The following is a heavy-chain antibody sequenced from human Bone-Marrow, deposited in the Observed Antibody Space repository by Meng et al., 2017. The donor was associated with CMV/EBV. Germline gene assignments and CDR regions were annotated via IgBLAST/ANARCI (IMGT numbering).Heavy chain of an antibody. CDR1: GFTFSSFA. V-gene: IGHV3-23*01. D-gene: IGHD6-19*01. CDR2: ISGSGDST. CDR3: AKAPPPVNGWPSYFDY. Sequence: GESLKISCAASGFTFSSFALTWVRQAPGKGLEWVSGISGSGDSTYYADSVRGRFTISRDNSKNTLYLQMNSLRAEDTALYYCAKAPPPVNGWPSYFDYWGQGTLVTVFS. J-gene: IGHJ4*02.